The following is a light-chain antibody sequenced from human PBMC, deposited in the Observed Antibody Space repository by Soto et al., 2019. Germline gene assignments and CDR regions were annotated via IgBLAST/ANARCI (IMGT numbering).Light chain of an antibody. CDR2: GAS. CDR1: QSVANNY. CDR3: QQYGLSHT. Sequence: EIVLTQSPGTLSLSPGEGATLSCTASQSVANNYLAWYQQKPGQAPRVLIFGASSRATGIPDRFSGSGSETDFTLTISRLEPEDVAVYYCQQYGLSHTFGQGTKLEIK. V-gene: IGKV3-20*01. J-gene: IGKJ2*01.